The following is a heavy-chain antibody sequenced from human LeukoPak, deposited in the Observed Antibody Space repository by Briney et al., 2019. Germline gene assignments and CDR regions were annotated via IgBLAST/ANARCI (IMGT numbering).Heavy chain of an antibody. D-gene: IGHD2-2*01. Sequence: SETLSLTCTVSGGSISSYYWSWIRQPPGKGLEWIGYTYYSGSTNYNPSLKSRVTISVDTSKNQFSLKLSSVTAADTAVYYCARAGGVPAAMLYYYYMDVWGKGTTVTVSS. J-gene: IGHJ6*03. CDR2: TYYSGST. CDR3: ARAGGVPAAMLYYYYMDV. V-gene: IGHV4-59*01. CDR1: GGSISSYY.